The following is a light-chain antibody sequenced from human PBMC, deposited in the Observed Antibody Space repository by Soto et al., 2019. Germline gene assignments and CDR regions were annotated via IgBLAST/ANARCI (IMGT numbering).Light chain of an antibody. J-gene: IGLJ3*02. CDR1: SSNIGAGYD. CDR3: QSYDSSLSGFWV. CDR2: GND. V-gene: IGLV1-40*01. Sequence: QSVLTQPPSVSGAPGQRVTISCTGSSSNIGAGYDVHWYQQFSGTSPKLLIYGNDNRPSGVPDRFSGSKSGTSASLAITGLLSEYEADYYCQSYDSSLSGFWVFGGGTKVNVL.